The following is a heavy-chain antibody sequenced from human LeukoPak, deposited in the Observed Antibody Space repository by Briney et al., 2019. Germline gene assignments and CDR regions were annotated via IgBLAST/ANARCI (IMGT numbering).Heavy chain of an antibody. J-gene: IGHJ6*03. V-gene: IGHV4-30-2*01. CDR2: IYHSGST. CDR3: AREIAARTKDYYYYYYMDV. Sequence: PSETLSLTCTVSGGSISSGGYYWSWIRQPPGKGLEWIGYIYHSGSTYYNPSLKSRVTISVDRSKNQFSLKLSSVTAADTAVYYCAREIAARTKDYYYYYYMDVWGKGTTVTVSS. CDR1: GGSISSGGYY. D-gene: IGHD6-6*01.